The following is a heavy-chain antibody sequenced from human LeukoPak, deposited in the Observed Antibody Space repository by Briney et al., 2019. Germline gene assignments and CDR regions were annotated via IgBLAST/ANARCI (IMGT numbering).Heavy chain of an antibody. V-gene: IGHV3-15*01. CDR1: GVTFSNAW. CDR2: IKTKTDGGTT. J-gene: IGHJ3*02. CDR3: TTEVFEGATDGTFDI. Sequence: GGSLRLSCAASGVTFSNAWMSWVRQAPGKGLEWVGRIKTKTDGGTTDYAAPVKGRFTISRDDSKNTLYLLMNSLKTEDTAVYYCTTEVFEGATDGTFDIWGQGTMVTVSS. D-gene: IGHD1-26*01.